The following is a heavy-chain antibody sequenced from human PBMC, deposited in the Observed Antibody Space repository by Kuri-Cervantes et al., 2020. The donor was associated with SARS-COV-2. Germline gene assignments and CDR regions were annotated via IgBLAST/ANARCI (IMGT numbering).Heavy chain of an antibody. Sequence: GSLRLSCTVSGYSISSGYYWGWIRQPPGKGLEWIGSTYHSGSTYYNPSLKSRVTISVDTSKNQFSLKLSSVTAADTAVYYCARGNGGRDAFDIWGQGTMVTVSS. CDR2: TYHSGST. D-gene: IGHD2-8*01. CDR3: ARGNGGRDAFDI. J-gene: IGHJ3*02. CDR1: GYSISSGYY. V-gene: IGHV4-38-2*02.